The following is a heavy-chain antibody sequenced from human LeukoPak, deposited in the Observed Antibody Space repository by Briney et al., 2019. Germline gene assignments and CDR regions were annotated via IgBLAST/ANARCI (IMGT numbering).Heavy chain of an antibody. Sequence: PSETLSLTSTVSGGSISTSYWSWIRQPPGKGLEWIGYIYYSGYTNYNPSLKSRVTMSVDTSKNQFSLKLSSVTAADTAVYYCARGQSTGTTAQPDYWGQGTLVTVSS. V-gene: IGHV4-59*01. CDR2: IYYSGYT. CDR3: ARGQSTGTTAQPDY. D-gene: IGHD1-1*01. J-gene: IGHJ4*02. CDR1: GGSISTSY.